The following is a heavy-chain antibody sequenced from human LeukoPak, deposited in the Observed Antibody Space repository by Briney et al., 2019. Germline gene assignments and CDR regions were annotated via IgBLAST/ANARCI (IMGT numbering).Heavy chain of an antibody. V-gene: IGHV5-51*01. CDR1: GYSFTSYW. CDR2: IYPGDSDT. D-gene: IGHD6-13*01. J-gene: IGHJ4*02. CDR3: ARLVFAAATISPFDY. Sequence: GESLKISCKGSGYSFTSYWIGWVRQMPGKGLEWMGIIYPGDSDTRYSPSFQGQVTISADKSISTASLQWSSLKASDTAMYYCARLVFAAATISPFDYWGQGTLVTVSS.